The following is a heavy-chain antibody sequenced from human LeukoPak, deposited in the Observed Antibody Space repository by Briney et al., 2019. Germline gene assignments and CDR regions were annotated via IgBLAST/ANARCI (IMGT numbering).Heavy chain of an antibody. V-gene: IGHV1-69*05. D-gene: IGHD2-21*01. CDR3: ARSVVVIALKDAFDI. CDR2: ITPIFGTP. Sequence: SVKISCKASGGSFSIYAISWVRQAPGQGLEWMGGITPIFGTPNYAQKFQGRVTITTDASTTTAYMELSSLRSEDTAVYFCARSVVVIALKDAFDIWGQGTMVTVSS. CDR1: GGSFSIYA. J-gene: IGHJ3*02.